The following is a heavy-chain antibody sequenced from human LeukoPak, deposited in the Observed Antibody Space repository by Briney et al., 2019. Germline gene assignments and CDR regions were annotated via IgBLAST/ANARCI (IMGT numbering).Heavy chain of an antibody. CDR3: ATLGYCSTSCYLYFQH. CDR2: FDPEDGET. D-gene: IGHD2-2*01. V-gene: IGHV1-24*01. J-gene: IGHJ1*01. CDR1: GYTLTELS. Sequence: ASVKVSCKVSGYTLTELSMHWVRQAPGKGLEWMGGFDPEDGETIYAQKFQGRVTMTEDTSTDTAYMELSSPRSEDTAVYYCATLGYCSTSCYLYFQHWGQGTLVTVSS.